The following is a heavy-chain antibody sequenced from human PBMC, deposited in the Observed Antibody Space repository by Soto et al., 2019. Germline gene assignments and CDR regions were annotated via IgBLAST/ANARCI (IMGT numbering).Heavy chain of an antibody. CDR1: GGSISSGGYS. Sequence: QLQLQESGSGLVKPSQTLSLTCAVSGGSISSGGYSRNWIRQPPGKGLEWIGYIYHSGSTYYNPSLKSRVTISVDRSKNQFSLKLSSVTAADTAVYYCARGVTTVTTFDYWGQGTLVTVSS. CDR3: ARGVTTVTTFDY. J-gene: IGHJ4*02. V-gene: IGHV4-30-2*01. CDR2: IYHSGST. D-gene: IGHD4-17*01.